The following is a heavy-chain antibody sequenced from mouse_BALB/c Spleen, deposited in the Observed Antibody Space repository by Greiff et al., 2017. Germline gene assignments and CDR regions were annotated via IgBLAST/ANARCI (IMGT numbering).Heavy chain of an antibody. V-gene: IGHV1-87*01. D-gene: IGHD1-1*01. CDR3: ARRVITTVVDWYFDV. CDR2: IYPGDGDT. J-gene: IGHJ1*01. CDR1: GYTFTSYW. Sequence: QVQLQQSGAELARPGASVKLSCKASGYTFTSYWMQWVKQRPGQGLEWIGAIYPGDGDTRYTQKFKGKATLTADKSSSTAYMQLSSLASEDSAVYYCARRVITTVVDWYFDVWGAGTTVTVSS.